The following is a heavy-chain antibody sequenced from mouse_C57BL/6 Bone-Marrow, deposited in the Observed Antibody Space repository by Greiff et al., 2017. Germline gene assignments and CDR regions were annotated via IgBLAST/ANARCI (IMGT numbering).Heavy chain of an antibody. V-gene: IGHV5-15*01. CDR3: ARRAGRGAMDY. Sequence: EVQLVESGGGLVQPGGSLKLSCAASGFTFSDYGMAWVRQAPRKGPEWVAFISNLAYSIYYADTVTGRFTLSRENAKNTLYLEMSSLRSEDTAMYYCARRAGRGAMDYWGQGTSVTVAS. D-gene: IGHD3-3*01. J-gene: IGHJ4*01. CDR1: GFTFSDYG. CDR2: ISNLAYSI.